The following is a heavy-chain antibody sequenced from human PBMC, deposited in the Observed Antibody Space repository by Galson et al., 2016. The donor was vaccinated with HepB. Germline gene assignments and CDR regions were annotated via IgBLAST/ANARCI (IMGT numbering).Heavy chain of an antibody. CDR3: VRPPVDGGYSYGPFDY. V-gene: IGHV3-66*01. CDR1: GFSVIYNS. CDR2: IYPGGGT. Sequence: SLRLSCAVSGFSVIYNSMNWVRQAPGKGLEWVSVIYPGGGTKYADSVKDRFTLSIDNSKNTLYLQMNSLKVEDTAVYYCVRPPVDGGYSYGPFDYWGQGTMVTVSS. D-gene: IGHD5-18*01. J-gene: IGHJ4*02.